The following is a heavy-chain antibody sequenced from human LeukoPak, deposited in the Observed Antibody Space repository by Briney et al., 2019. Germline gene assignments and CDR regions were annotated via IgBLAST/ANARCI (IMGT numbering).Heavy chain of an antibody. D-gene: IGHD2-2*01. CDR3: AVYCSSTSCPFDY. V-gene: IGHV1-8*03. J-gene: IGHJ4*02. CDR1: GYTFTSYD. Sequence: ASVKVSCKASGYTFTSYDINWVRQAAGQGLEWLGWMNPNSGKTGYAQKFQGRVTITRNTSISTAYMELSSLRSEDTAVYYCAVYCSSTSCPFDYWGQGTLVTVSS. CDR2: MNPNSGKT.